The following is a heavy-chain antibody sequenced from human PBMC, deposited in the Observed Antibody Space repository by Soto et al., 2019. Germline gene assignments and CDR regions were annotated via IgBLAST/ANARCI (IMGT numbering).Heavy chain of an antibody. D-gene: IGHD6-6*01. Sequence: QVQLVQPGAEVKKPGASVKFPCKASGYIFTNFYIHWVRQAPGQGLEWIGIINPNGGSTNYAQNFQGRVTMTRGTSTSTVYMDLSSLRSEDTAVYYCTRGLASGDYWGQGTLITVSS. CDR2: INPNGGST. V-gene: IGHV1-46*03. CDR1: GYIFTNFY. CDR3: TRGLASGDY. J-gene: IGHJ4*02.